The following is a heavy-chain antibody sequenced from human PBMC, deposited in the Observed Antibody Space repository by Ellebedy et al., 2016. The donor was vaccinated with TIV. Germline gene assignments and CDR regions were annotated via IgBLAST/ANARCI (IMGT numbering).Heavy chain of an antibody. J-gene: IGHJ4*02. CDR3: AKGQGYGSGSPPDH. Sequence: GGSLRLXXVASGFTFNEYGMHWVRQAPGKGLEWVSTVSGDADNTYYADSVKGRFTISRDNSKNMLFLQMNNLGAEDTAIYHCAKGQGYGSGSPPDHWGQGALVSVSS. V-gene: IGHV3-23*01. CDR1: GFTFNEYG. CDR2: VSGDADNT. D-gene: IGHD3-10*01.